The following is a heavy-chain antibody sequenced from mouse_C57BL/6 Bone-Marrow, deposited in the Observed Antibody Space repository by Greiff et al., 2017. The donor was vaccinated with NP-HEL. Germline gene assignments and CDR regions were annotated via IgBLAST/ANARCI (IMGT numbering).Heavy chain of an antibody. CDR3: ARHDWDGYFDY. D-gene: IGHD4-1*01. V-gene: IGHV5-15*01. CDR1: GFTFSDYG. CDR2: ISNLAYSI. J-gene: IGHJ2*01. Sequence: EVQGVESGGGLVQPGGSLKLSCAASGFTFSDYGMAWVRQAPRKGPEWVAFISNLAYSIYYADTVTGRFTISRENATNTLYLEMSSLRSEDTAMYYCARHDWDGYFDYWGQGTTLTVSS.